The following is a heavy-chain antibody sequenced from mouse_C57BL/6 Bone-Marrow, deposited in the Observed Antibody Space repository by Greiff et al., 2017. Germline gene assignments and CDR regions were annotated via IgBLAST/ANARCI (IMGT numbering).Heavy chain of an antibody. J-gene: IGHJ4*01. CDR2: IYPRSGNT. CDR3: ARSQLYYAMDY. D-gene: IGHD6-1*01. CDR1: GYTFTSSG. V-gene: IGHV1-81*01. Sequence: VQLVESGAELARPGASVKLSCKASGYTFTSSGLSWVKQRTGQGLEWIGEIYPRSGNTYSNEKFKGKATLTAAESSSAAYLELRRLTSEYSAVYFCARSQLYYAMDYWGQGTSVTVSS.